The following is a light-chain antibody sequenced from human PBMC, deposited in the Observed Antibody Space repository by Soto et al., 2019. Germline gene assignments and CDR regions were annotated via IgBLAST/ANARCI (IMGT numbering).Light chain of an antibody. Sequence: QSVLTQPPSVSGAPGQSVAISCTGTSSDVGSYNRVSWYQQPPGTAPTVMIYEVSTRPSGVPDRFSGSKSGNTASLTISGLQAEDEADYYCSSYTSSNTYVFGTGTKVTVL. CDR3: SSYTSSNTYV. J-gene: IGLJ1*01. CDR1: SSDVGSYNR. CDR2: EVS. V-gene: IGLV2-18*02.